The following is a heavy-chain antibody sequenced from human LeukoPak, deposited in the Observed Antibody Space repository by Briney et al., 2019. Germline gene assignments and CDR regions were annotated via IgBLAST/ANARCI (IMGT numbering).Heavy chain of an antibody. J-gene: IGHJ2*01. V-gene: IGHV1-18*01. D-gene: IGHD3-22*01. CDR2: ISAYNGNT. CDR1: GYTFTSYG. CDR3: ARDQTYYYDSSGYYHSYWYFDL. Sequence: GASVKVSCKASGYTFTSYGISWVRQAPGQGLEWMGWISAYNGNTNYAQKLQGRVTMTTDTSTSTAYMELRSLRSDDTAVYYCARDQTYYYDSSGYYHSYWYFDLWGRGTLVTVSS.